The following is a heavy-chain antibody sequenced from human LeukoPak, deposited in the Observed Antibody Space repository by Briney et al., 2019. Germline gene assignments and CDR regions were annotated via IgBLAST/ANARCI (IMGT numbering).Heavy chain of an antibody. Sequence: SQTLSLTCAISGDSVSSNSAAWNWIRQSPSRGLEWLGRTYYRSKWYNHYAVSVRGRITINPDTSKNQFSLHLNSVTPEDTAVYYCARGGSYNLDYWGQGTLVTVSS. V-gene: IGHV6-1*01. CDR3: ARGGSYNLDY. CDR2: TYYRSKWYN. D-gene: IGHD1-26*01. J-gene: IGHJ4*02. CDR1: GDSVSSNSAA.